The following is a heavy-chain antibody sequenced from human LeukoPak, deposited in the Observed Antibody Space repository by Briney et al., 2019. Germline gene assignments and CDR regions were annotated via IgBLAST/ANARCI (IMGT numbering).Heavy chain of an antibody. CDR1: GYTFTGYY. D-gene: IGHD2/OR15-2a*01. V-gene: IGHV1-2*02. J-gene: IGHJ4*02. Sequence: ASVKVSCKASGYTFTGYYMHWVRQAPGQGLEWMGWINPNSGGTNYAQKFQGRVTMTRDTSISTAYMELSRLRSDDTAVYYCARVPGSSGFLSSTRYWGQGTLVTVSS. CDR2: INPNSGGT. CDR3: ARVPGSSGFLSSTRY.